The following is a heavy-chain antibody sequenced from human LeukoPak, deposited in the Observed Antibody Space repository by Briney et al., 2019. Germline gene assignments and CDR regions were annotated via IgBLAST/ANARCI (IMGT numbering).Heavy chain of an antibody. Sequence: HTGGSLRLSCAASGFTFSSYAISWVRQAPGKGLEWVSAISGSGGSTYYADSVKGRFTISRDNSKNTLYLQMNSLRAEDTAVYYCAPTPRALIDYWGQGTLVTVSS. CDR2: ISGSGGST. CDR1: GFTFSSYA. CDR3: APTPRALIDY. J-gene: IGHJ4*02. V-gene: IGHV3-23*01.